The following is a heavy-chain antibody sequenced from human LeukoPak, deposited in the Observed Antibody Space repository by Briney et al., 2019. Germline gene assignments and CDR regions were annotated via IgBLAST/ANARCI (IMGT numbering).Heavy chain of an antibody. CDR2: IYYSGST. CDR3: ARDRPAADGGSFDY. J-gene: IGHJ4*02. CDR1: GGSISTYY. D-gene: IGHD6-25*01. V-gene: IGHV4-59*01. Sequence: PSETLSLTCTVSGGSISTYYWSWIRQPPGKGLEWIGYIYYSGSTNYNPSLKSRVTISVDTSKNQFSLKLNSVTAADTALYYCARDRPAADGGSFDYWGQGTLVTVSS.